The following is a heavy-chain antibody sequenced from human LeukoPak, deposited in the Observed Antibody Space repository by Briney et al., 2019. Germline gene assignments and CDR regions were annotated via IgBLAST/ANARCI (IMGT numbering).Heavy chain of an antibody. CDR1: GGSISSHLHY. CDR2: IYYSGST. D-gene: IGHD3-22*01. CDR3: ARDRYFFDSSGYYYFDF. V-gene: IGHV4-39*07. J-gene: IGHJ4*02. Sequence: SETLSLICNVSGGSISSHLHYWGWIRQPPGKGLEWIGSIYYSGSTYYTSSLKSRVTISVDTSKNQFSLKLNSVTAADTAVYYCARDRYFFDSSGYYYFDFWGPGTLVTVSS.